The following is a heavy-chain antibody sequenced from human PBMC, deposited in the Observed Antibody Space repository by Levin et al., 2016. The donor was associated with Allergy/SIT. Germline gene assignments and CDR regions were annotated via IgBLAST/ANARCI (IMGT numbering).Heavy chain of an antibody. J-gene: IGHJ4*02. CDR1: GFTFSSYS. D-gene: IGHD3-10*01. CDR3: ARGSLLWFGESHFDY. CDR2: ISSSSSTI. V-gene: IGHV3-48*01. Sequence: GESLKISCAASGFTFSSYSMNWVRQAPGKGLEWVSYISSSSSTIYYADSVKGRFTISRDNAKNSLYLQMNSLRAEDTAVYYCARGSLLWFGESHFDYWGQGTLVTVSS.